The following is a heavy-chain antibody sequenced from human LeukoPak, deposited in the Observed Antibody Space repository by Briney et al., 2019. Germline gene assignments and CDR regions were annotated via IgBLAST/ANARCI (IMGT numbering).Heavy chain of an antibody. CDR1: GFTFSTYA. D-gene: IGHD2-8*01. CDR3: ARVYLERLTAGYFDH. V-gene: IGHV3-30*04. CDR2: ISYDGRQN. Sequence: GGSLRLSRAASGFTFSTYAMNWVRQAPGKGLEWVAVISYDGRQNYYADSVKGRFTISRDNSKNTLYLQMNSLRDEDSAAYYCARVYLERLTAGYFDHWGQGTWVTVSP. J-gene: IGHJ4*02.